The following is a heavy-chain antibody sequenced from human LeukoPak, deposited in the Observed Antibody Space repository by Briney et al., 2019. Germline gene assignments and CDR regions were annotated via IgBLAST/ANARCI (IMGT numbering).Heavy chain of an antibody. CDR3: TTGGGYSGSYYFDY. D-gene: IGHD5-12*01. CDR2: IKSKTDGGTT. CDR1: GFTFSNAW. J-gene: IGHJ4*02. Sequence: GGSLRLSCAASGFTFSNAWMSWVRQAPGKGLEWVGRIKSKTDGGTTDYAAPVKGRFTISRDDSKNTLYLQMNSLKTEDTAVYYCTTGGGYSGSYYFDYWGQGTLVTVSS. V-gene: IGHV3-15*01.